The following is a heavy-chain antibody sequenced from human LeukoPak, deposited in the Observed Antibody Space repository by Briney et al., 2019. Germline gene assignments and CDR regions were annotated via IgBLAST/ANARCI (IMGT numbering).Heavy chain of an antibody. D-gene: IGHD5-24*01. CDR2: ISWDGGST. CDR3: AKGPSKWLQYGRGMDV. Sequence: GGSLRLSCAASGFTFDDYTMHWVRQAPGKGLEWVSLISWDGGSTYYADSVKGRFTISRDNSKNSLYLQMNSLRTEDTALYYCAKGPSKWLQYGRGMDVWGQGTTVTVSS. V-gene: IGHV3-43*01. CDR1: GFTFDDYT. J-gene: IGHJ6*02.